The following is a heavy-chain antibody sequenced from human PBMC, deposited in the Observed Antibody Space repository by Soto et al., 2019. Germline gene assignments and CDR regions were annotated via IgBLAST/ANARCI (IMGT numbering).Heavy chain of an antibody. CDR3: AGYYDYVWGSSQGAFDI. J-gene: IGHJ3*02. CDR2: IYTSGST. D-gene: IGHD3-16*01. CDR1: GGSISSYY. Sequence: QVQLQESGPGLVKPSETLSLTCTVSGGSISSYYWSWIRQPAGKGLEWIGRIYTSGSTNYNPSLKSRVTMSVDTSKNQFSLKLSSVTAADTAVYYCAGYYDYVWGSSQGAFDIWGQGTMVTVSS. V-gene: IGHV4-4*07.